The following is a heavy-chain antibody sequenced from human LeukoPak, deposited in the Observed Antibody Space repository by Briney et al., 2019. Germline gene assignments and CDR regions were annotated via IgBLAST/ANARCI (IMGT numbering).Heavy chain of an antibody. D-gene: IGHD2-21*01. CDR3: ARDVAILQ. CDR1: GFTFSSYS. V-gene: IGHV3-7*01. J-gene: IGHJ4*02. CDR2: IKQDGSEK. Sequence: GGSLRLSCAASGFTFSSYSMNWVRQAPGKGLEWVANIKQDGSEKYYVDSVKGRFTISRDNAKNSLYLKMNSLRAEDTAVYYCARDVAILQWGQGTLVTVSS.